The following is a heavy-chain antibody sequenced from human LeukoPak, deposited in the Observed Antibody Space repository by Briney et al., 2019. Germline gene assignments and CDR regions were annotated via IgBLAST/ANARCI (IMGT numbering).Heavy chain of an antibody. CDR3: AKDISDYGDYTVNFDY. CDR1: GFTFDDYA. CDR2: ISWNSGSI. Sequence: GRSLRLSCAASGFTFDDYAMHWVRQAPGKGLEWVSGISWNSGSIGYADSVKGRFTISRDNAKNSLYLQMNSLRAEDTALYYCAKDISDYGDYTVNFDYWGQGTLVTVSS. J-gene: IGHJ4*02. D-gene: IGHD4-17*01. V-gene: IGHV3-9*01.